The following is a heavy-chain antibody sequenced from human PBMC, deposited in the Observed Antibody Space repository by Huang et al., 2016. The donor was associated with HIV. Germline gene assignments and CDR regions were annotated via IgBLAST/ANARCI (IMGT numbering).Heavy chain of an antibody. V-gene: IGHV1-46*03. CDR1: GFSILSYY. D-gene: IGHD6-13*01. Sequence: QVQLVQSGAEVKKPGASVTISCKASGFSILSYYIHWVRQAPGQGLEWMGIVNPRGGGPDYAQKFKGRVTMTRETSTRTLYMELSSLRSEDTAVYYCAREGITPSGTEVSGFDFWGQGTPVSVSS. J-gene: IGHJ5*01. CDR2: VNPRGGGP. CDR3: AREGITPSGTEVSGFDF.